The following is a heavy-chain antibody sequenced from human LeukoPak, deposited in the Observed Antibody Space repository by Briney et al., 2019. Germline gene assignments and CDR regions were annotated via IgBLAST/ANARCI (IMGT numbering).Heavy chain of an antibody. V-gene: IGHV4-39*01. CDR2: IYYSGST. CDR1: GGSISSSSYY. CDR3: ARQSIAAAGLYYYYGMDV. D-gene: IGHD6-13*01. Sequence: SETLSLTCTVSGGSISSSSYYWGWIRQPPGKGLEWIGSIYYSGSTYYNPSLKSRVTISVDTSKNQFSLKLSSVTAADTAVYYCARQSIAAAGLYYYYGMDVWGQGTTVTVSS. J-gene: IGHJ6*02.